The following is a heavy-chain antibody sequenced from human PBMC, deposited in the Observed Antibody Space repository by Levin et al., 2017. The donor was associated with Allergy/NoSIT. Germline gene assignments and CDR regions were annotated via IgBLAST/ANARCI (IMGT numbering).Heavy chain of an antibody. J-gene: IGHJ4*02. CDR1: GGSISSSSYY. Sequence: SETLSLTCTVSGGSISSSSYYWGWIRQPPGKGLEWIGSIYYSGSTYYNPSLKSRVTISVDTSKNQFSLKLSSVTAADTAVYYCARYYYDNSGYSRTLGRLFDYWGQGTLVTVSS. CDR3: ARYYYDNSGYSRTLGRLFDY. V-gene: IGHV4-39*01. CDR2: IYYSGST. D-gene: IGHD3-22*01.